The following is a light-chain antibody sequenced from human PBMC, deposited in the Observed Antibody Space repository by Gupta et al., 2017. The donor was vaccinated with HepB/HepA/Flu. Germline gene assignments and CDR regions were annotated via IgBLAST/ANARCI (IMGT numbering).Light chain of an antibody. CDR3: AAGHDSVDSPV. J-gene: IGLJ2*01. CDR1: TSNIGVNT. CDR2: HND. V-gene: IGLV1-44*01. Sequence: QSVLTQPASASRTPGQRVTISCSGSTSNIGVNTVHWYQPLPGSAPKLLMYHNDQRPSGVPDRFSASKSGTSASLAISGLQSGDEAVYYCAAGHDSVDSPVFGGGTKLTVL.